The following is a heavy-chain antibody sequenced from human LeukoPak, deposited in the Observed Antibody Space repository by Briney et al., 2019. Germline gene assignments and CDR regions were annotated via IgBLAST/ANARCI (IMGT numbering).Heavy chain of an antibody. J-gene: IGHJ4*02. V-gene: IGHV4-39*07. CDR1: GASISSGSNY. Sequence: PSETLSLTCSVSGASISSGSNYWGWIRQPPGKTLEWIGSIYSSGSTYYNPSLKSRVIIIIDTPKNHFSLTLSSVTAADTAVYYCARVEQDYGDFPPPDYWGQGTLVTVSS. D-gene: IGHD4-17*01. CDR2: IYSSGST. CDR3: ARVEQDYGDFPPPDY.